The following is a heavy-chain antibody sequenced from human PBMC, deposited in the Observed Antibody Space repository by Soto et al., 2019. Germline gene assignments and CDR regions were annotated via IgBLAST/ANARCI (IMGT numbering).Heavy chain of an antibody. V-gene: IGHV1-2*04. D-gene: IGHD3-9*01. CDR1: GYTFTGYY. Sequence: ASVKVSCKASGYTFTGYYMHWVRQAPGQGLEWMGWINPNSGGTNYAQKFQGWVTMTRDTSISTAYMELSRLRSDDTAVYYCARMKTYDILTGLSGNAFDIWGQGTMVTVSS. CDR2: INPNSGGT. CDR3: ARMKTYDILTGLSGNAFDI. J-gene: IGHJ3*02.